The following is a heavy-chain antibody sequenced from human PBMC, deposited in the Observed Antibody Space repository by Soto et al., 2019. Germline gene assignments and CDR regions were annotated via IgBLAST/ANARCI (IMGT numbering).Heavy chain of an antibody. CDR1: GGSISSGGYY. J-gene: IGHJ3*02. Sequence: PSETLSLTCSVSGGSISSGGYYWSWIRQHPGKGLEWIGYIYYSGSTYYNPSLKSRVTISVDTSKNQFSLKLSSVTAADTAVYYCARAPIPEDIVVVVAAPPNDAFHIWGQGTMVT. CDR2: IYYSGST. CDR3: ARAPIPEDIVVVVAAPPNDAFHI. V-gene: IGHV4-31*03. D-gene: IGHD2-15*01.